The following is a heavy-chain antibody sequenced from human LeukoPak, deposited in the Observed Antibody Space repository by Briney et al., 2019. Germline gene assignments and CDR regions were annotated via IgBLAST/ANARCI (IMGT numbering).Heavy chain of an antibody. CDR1: GFTFRSYA. V-gene: IGHV3-23*01. J-gene: IGHJ5*02. CDR2: ISGTGDSP. Sequence: PGGSLRLSCAASGFTFRSYAMNWVRQAPGKGLEWVSAISGTGDSPHYADSVKGRFPISRDNSKNTLYLQMNSLRAEDTAFYYCAKDIGWFDPWGQGTLVTVSS. CDR3: AKDIGWFDP.